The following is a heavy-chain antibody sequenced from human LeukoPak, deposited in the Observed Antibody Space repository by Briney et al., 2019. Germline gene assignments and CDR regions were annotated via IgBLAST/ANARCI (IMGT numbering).Heavy chain of an antibody. CDR3: AKDLEQSYSGWSTSYDA. Sequence: GGSLRLSCAASGFAFSNYAMSWVRQVPGKRLEWVSAISSGAGTTGYADSVKGRFTISRVNSKGTIYLQMNSLRAEDTAVYYCAKDLEQSYSGWSTSYDAWGQGTLVTVSS. CDR1: GFAFSNYA. J-gene: IGHJ5*02. CDR2: ISSGAGTT. D-gene: IGHD6-19*01. V-gene: IGHV3-23*01.